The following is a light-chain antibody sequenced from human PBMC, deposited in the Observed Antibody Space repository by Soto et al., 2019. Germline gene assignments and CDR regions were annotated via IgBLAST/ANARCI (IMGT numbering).Light chain of an antibody. Sequence: EIVLTQSPATRSLSPGERATLSCRASQSVSRYLAWYQQKPGQAPRLLIYDASNRATGIPARFSGSGSGTDFTLTISSLEPEDFGVYYCQQRSNWPLITFGQGTRLEIK. CDR1: QSVSRY. CDR3: QQRSNWPLIT. J-gene: IGKJ5*01. V-gene: IGKV3-11*01. CDR2: DAS.